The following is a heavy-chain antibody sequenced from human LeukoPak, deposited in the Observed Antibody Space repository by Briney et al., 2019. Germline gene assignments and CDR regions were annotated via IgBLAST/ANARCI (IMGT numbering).Heavy chain of an antibody. V-gene: IGHV3-21*01. Sequence: GGSLRLSCAASGFTFSHYAINWVRQAPGKGLEWVSYISSTSKFIYFADAVKGRFTISRDNDKNSLTLQLNSLRPEDTAVYYCARGALSGSGTFDYRGQGTLVTVSS. CDR1: GFTFSHYA. CDR2: ISSTSKFI. J-gene: IGHJ4*02. D-gene: IGHD1-26*01. CDR3: ARGALSGSGTFDY.